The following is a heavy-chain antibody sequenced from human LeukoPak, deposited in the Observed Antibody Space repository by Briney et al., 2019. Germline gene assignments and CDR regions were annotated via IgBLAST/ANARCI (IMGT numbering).Heavy chain of an antibody. CDR2: IYYSGST. CDR1: GGSISSYY. J-gene: IGHJ3*02. Sequence: SETLSLTCTVPGGSISSYYWSWIRQPPGKGLEWIGYIYYSGSTNYNPSLKSRVTISVDTSKNQFSLKLSSVTAADTAVYYCARGEYQLLTDAFDIWGQGTMVTVSS. CDR3: ARGEYQLLTDAFDI. V-gene: IGHV4-59*12. D-gene: IGHD2-2*01.